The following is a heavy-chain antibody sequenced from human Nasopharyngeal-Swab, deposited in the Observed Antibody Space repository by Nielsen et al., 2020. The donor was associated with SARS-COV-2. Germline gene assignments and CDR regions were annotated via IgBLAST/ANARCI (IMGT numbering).Heavy chain of an antibody. CDR3: ARVLVSGYYAMDV. CDR1: GFTFSNYG. V-gene: IGHV3-48*04. Sequence: GESLKISCAASGFTFSNYGMSWVRQAPGEGLEWVSYISGTNTIYYEDSVKGRFTISRDNTKNSLYLQMNSLRAEDTAVYYCARVLVSGYYAMDVWGHGTTVTVSS. J-gene: IGHJ6*02. D-gene: IGHD2-2*01. CDR2: ISGTNTI.